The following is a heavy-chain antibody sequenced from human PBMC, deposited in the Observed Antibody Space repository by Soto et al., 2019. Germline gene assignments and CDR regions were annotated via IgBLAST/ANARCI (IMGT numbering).Heavy chain of an antibody. V-gene: IGHV3-23*01. Sequence: GGSLRLSCAASGSTFSSYAMSWVRQAPGKGLEWVSAISGSGGSTYYADSVKGRFTISRDNSKNTLYLQMNSLRAEDTAVYYCAAGIAAAGSFDYWGQGTLLTVSS. CDR1: GSTFSSYA. CDR2: ISGSGGST. CDR3: AAGIAAAGSFDY. D-gene: IGHD6-13*01. J-gene: IGHJ4*02.